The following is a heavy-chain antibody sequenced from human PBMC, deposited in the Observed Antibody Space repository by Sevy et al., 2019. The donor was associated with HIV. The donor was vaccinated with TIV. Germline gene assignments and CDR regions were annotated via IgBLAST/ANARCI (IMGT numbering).Heavy chain of an antibody. CDR1: GYTFTNYE. Sequence: ASVKVSCKASGYTFTNYEINWVRQATGQGLEWMGWMNPNSGKTGYAPQFHGRVTMTRNTSLNIAYMELSSLRSDDTAVYYCARDEQRPYYYRSGNMGHWGQGTLVTVSS. V-gene: IGHV1-8*01. D-gene: IGHD3-10*01. J-gene: IGHJ4*02. CDR2: MNPNSGKT. CDR3: ARDEQRPYYYRSGNMGH.